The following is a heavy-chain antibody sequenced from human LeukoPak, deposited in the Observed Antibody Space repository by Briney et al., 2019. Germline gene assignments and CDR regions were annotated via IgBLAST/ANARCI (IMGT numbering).Heavy chain of an antibody. CDR2: INHSGST. V-gene: IGHV4-34*01. CDR3: ARVTEGYYYGMDV. Sequence: SETLSLTCAVYGGSFSGYYWSWIRQPPGKGLEWIGEINHSGSTNYNPSLKSRVTISVDTSKNQFSLKLSSVTAADTAVYYCARVTEGYYYGMDVWGQGTTVTVSS. D-gene: IGHD2-8*02. CDR1: GGSFSGYY. J-gene: IGHJ6*02.